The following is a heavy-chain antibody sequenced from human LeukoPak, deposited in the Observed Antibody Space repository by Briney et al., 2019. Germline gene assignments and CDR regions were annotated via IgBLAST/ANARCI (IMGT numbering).Heavy chain of an antibody. CDR2: IYYSGST. V-gene: IGHV4-39*07. CDR3: AREGGYSYGYHY. J-gene: IGHJ4*02. Sequence: PSETLSLTCIVSGGSISSSRDYWAWIRQPPGKGLEWIANIYYSGSTYYSQSLKSRVIISVDTSKNQFSLKLSSVTAADTAVYYCAREGGYSYGYHYWGQGTLVTVSS. CDR1: GGSISSSRDY. D-gene: IGHD5-18*01.